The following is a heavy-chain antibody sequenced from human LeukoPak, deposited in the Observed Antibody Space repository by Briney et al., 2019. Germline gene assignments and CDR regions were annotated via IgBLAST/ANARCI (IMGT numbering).Heavy chain of an antibody. Sequence: PSETLSLTCTVSGGSISSYYWSWIRQPAGKGLEWIGRIYTSGSTNYNPSLKSRVTMSVDTSKNQFSLKLSSVTAADTAVYYCARASTGRGGVLDAFDIWGQGTMVTVSS. D-gene: IGHD2-8*01. CDR2: IYTSGST. CDR1: GGSISSYY. J-gene: IGHJ3*02. V-gene: IGHV4-4*07. CDR3: ARASTGRGGVLDAFDI.